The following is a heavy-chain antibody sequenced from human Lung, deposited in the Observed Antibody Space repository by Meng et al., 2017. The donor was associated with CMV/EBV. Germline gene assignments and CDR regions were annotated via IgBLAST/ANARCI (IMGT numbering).Heavy chain of an antibody. D-gene: IGHD2-2*01. CDR2: ISGSGTIT. CDR1: GFTFSSYV. J-gene: IGHJ4*02. CDR3: TTGGCGTTSCYRRYCDY. V-gene: IGHV3-23*01. Sequence: ESLKISCAASGFTFSSYVISWVRQAPGKGLEWVSSISGSGTITHYADSVKGRFTISRDNSENTVFLQMNSLRAEDTAVYYYTTGGCGTTSCYRRYCDYWGQGAXVTGAS.